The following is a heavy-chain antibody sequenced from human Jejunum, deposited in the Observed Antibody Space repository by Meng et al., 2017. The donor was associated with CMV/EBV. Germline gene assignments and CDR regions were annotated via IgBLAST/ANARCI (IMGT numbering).Heavy chain of an antibody. Sequence: AASGFIFSSHGMSWVRQAPGKGLEWVSVIHSGGVTTYYADSVKGRFTVSRDASKLYLQMDSLRVEDTAVYYCAKNLWVPAAPHAFDAWGQGTMVTVS. D-gene: IGHD2-2*01. J-gene: IGHJ3*01. CDR3: AKNLWVPAAPHAFDA. CDR1: GFIFSSHG. CDR2: IHSGGVTT. V-gene: IGHV3-23*03.